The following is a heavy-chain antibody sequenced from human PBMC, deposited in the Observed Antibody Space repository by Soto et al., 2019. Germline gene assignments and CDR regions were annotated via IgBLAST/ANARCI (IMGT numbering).Heavy chain of an antibody. CDR2: IWNDGSNE. V-gene: IGHV3-33*01. J-gene: IGHJ4*01. CDR1: GFPFRSYG. CDR3: ARDQTDSGGYSDS. D-gene: IGHD2-15*01. Sequence: PGGSLRLSCEGSGFPFRSYGIHWVRQAPGKGLEWLAIIWNDGSNEYYADSVKGRFTISRDNSKNTVYLQVTNLRAEDTAVYFCARDQTDSGGYSDSWGHGTLVTVSS.